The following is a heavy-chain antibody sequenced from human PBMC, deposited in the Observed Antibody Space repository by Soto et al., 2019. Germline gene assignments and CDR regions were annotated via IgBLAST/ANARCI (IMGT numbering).Heavy chain of an antibody. CDR1: GYTFTSYG. CDR2: MNPNSGNT. J-gene: IGHJ3*02. CDR3: TDYVFGRVYPRGVFNI. Sequence: GASVKVSCKASGYTFTSYGISWVRQATGQGLEWMGWMNPNSGNTGYAQKFQGRVTMTRNTSISTAYMELSSLRSEDTAVYYCTDYVFGRVYPRGVFNIWGQGKMVPVS. D-gene: IGHD3-16*01. V-gene: IGHV1-8*02.